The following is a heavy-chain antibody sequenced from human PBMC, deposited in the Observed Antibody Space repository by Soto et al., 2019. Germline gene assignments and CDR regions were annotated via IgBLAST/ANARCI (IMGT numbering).Heavy chain of an antibody. CDR3: AKDSNKYSSSLRGRYFDY. CDR1: GFTFRSYA. D-gene: IGHD4-4*01. CDR2: ISDSGAFT. J-gene: IGHJ4*02. Sequence: PGGSLRLSCTVSGFTFRSYAMNWVRLAPGKGLEWVSGISDSGAFTYQADSVRGRFIISRDNSKNTLYLQINNLRVEDTAVYYCAKDSNKYSSSLRGRYFDYWGQGIGVTVSS. V-gene: IGHV3-23*01.